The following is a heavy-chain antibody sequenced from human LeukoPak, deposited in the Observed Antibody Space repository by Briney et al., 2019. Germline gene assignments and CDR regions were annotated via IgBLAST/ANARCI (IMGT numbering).Heavy chain of an antibody. CDR3: ATGPFCRGGDCYDY. CDR1: GYVFITQW. CDR2: ILPSDSDV. D-gene: IGHD2-21*01. J-gene: IGHJ4*02. Sequence: GESLKISCKASGYVFITQWIAWVRQMPGKGLEWMGVILPSDSDVTYSPSFQGHVTISVDKSISTMFLQWGSLEASDTAIYYCATGPFCRGGDCYDYWGQGTLVTVSS. V-gene: IGHV5-51*01.